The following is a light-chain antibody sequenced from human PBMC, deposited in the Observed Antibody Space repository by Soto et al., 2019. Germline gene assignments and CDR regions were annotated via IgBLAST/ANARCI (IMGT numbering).Light chain of an antibody. J-gene: IGKJ5*01. V-gene: IGKV3-20*01. CDR3: QQYGSSPPIT. CDR2: GAS. Sequence: EIVLTQSPGTLSLSPGERATLSCRASQSVSSSYLAWYQQKPGQAPRLLIYGASSRATGIPDRFSGSGSGTDFTLTISRLVPEDFVVYYCQQYGSSPPITFGQGTRLEIK. CDR1: QSVSSSY.